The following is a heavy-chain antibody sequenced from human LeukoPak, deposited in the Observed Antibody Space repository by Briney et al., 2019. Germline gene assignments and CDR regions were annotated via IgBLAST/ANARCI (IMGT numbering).Heavy chain of an antibody. D-gene: IGHD6-13*01. CDR2: FDPEDGET. Sequence: ASVKVSCKVSGYTLTELSMHWVRQAPGKGLEWMGGFDPEDGETIYAQKFQGRVTMTEDTSTDTVYMELSSLRSEDTAVYYCARGGSSWTYYYYYMDVWGKGTTVTVSS. V-gene: IGHV1-24*01. J-gene: IGHJ6*03. CDR1: GYTLTELS. CDR3: ARGGSSWTYYYYYMDV.